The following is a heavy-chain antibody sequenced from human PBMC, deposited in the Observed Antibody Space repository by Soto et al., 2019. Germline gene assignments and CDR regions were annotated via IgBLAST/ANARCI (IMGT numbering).Heavy chain of an antibody. CDR3: ATILPAVGTNA. D-gene: IGHD6-13*01. J-gene: IGHJ5*02. CDR1: GFTFSSYS. Sequence: GGSLRLSCAASGFTFSSYSMNWVRQAPGKGLEWVSSISSSSSYIYYADSVKGRFTISRDNAKNSLYLQMNSLRAEDTAVYYCATILPAVGTNAWGQGTLVTVSS. V-gene: IGHV3-21*04. CDR2: ISSSSSYI.